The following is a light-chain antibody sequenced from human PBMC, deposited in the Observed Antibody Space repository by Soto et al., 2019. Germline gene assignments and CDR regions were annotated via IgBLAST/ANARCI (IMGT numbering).Light chain of an antibody. J-gene: IGLJ1*01. CDR1: SSDVGGYNY. V-gene: IGLV2-8*01. CDR2: EVT. Sequence: QSALTQPPSASGSPGQSVTISCTGTSSDVGGYNYVSWYQQHPGKAPRLVIYEVTKRPSGVPDRLSGSKSGNTASLTVSGLQADDEADYSCSSFSGCSTVFGTGTKLTVL. CDR3: SSFSGCSTV.